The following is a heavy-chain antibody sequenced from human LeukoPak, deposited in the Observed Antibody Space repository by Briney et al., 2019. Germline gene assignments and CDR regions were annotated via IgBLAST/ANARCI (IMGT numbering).Heavy chain of an antibody. J-gene: IGHJ4*02. D-gene: IGHD4-17*01. CDR3: TRGGTTGVPTSFDY. Sequence: GGSLRLSCTASGFTFGDYAMSWVRQAPGKGLEWVGFIRSKAYGGTTEYAASVKGRFTISRDDSKSIAYLQMNSLKTEDTAVYYCTRGGTTGVPTSFDYWGQGTLVTVSS. CDR1: GFTFGDYA. V-gene: IGHV3-49*04. CDR2: IRSKAYGGTT.